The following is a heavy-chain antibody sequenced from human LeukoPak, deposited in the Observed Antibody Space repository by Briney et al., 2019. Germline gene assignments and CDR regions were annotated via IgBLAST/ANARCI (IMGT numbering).Heavy chain of an antibody. V-gene: IGHV3-7*01. J-gene: IGHJ4*02. CDR2: IKEDGSEK. CDR3: ARRYYDNFDY. CDR1: GFTFSSFW. D-gene: IGHD3-22*01. Sequence: PTGGSLRLSCAASGFTFSSFWMNWVRQAPGKGLEWVANIKEDGSEKYYVDSVKGRFTISRDNAKNSLYLQMDSLRAEDTAVYYCARRYYDNFDYWGQGTLVTVSS.